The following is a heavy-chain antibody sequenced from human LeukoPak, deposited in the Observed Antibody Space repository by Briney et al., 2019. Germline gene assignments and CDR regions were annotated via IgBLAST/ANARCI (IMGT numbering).Heavy chain of an antibody. Sequence: GGSLRLSCTASSFTSSSYAMSWVRQAPGKGLERLSAISGSGGSTDYADSLKGRFTISRDNSKNTLYLQMHSLRAEDTAVYHCAKAMRHGEHYRPHWAQGTLVTVSS. V-gene: IGHV3-23*01. CDR3: AKAMRHGEHYRPH. CDR1: SFTSSSYA. D-gene: IGHD3-10*01. CDR2: ISGSGGST. J-gene: IGHJ4*02.